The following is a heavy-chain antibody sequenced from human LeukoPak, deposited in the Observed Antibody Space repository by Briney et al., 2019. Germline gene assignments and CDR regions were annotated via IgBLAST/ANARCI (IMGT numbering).Heavy chain of an antibody. Sequence: PGGSLRLSCIASGFTFSSYAMHWVRQAPGKGLEWVAVISYDGSNKYYADSVKGRFTISRDNSKNTLYLQMNSLRAEDTAVYYCARDPTDYGDYGILFDYWGQGTLVTVSS. CDR2: ISYDGSNK. D-gene: IGHD4-17*01. CDR3: ARDPTDYGDYGILFDY. J-gene: IGHJ4*02. CDR1: GFTFSSYA. V-gene: IGHV3-30-3*01.